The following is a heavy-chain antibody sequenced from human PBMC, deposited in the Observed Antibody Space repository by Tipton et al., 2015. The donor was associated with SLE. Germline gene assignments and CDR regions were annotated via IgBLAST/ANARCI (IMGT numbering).Heavy chain of an antibody. D-gene: IGHD3-10*01. Sequence: GLVKPSETLSLTCAVYGGSFSGYYWSWIRQPPGKGLEWMAFIRYDGSNKYYADSVKGRFTISRDNSKNTLYLQMNSLRAEDTAVYYCAKAPDVVQGVIDYWDQGTLVTVSS. CDR1: GGSFSGYY. V-gene: IGHV3-30*02. CDR3: AKAPDVVQGVIDY. CDR2: IRYDGSNK. J-gene: IGHJ4*02.